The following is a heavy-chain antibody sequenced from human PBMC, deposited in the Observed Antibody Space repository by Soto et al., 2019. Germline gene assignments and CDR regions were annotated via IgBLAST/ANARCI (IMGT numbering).Heavy chain of an antibody. Sequence: QVQLVESGGGVVQPGRSLRLSCAASGFTFSSYAMHWVRQAPGKGLEWVAVISYDGSNKYYADSVKGRFTISRDNSKNTLYLQMNSLRAEDTAVYYCARDVPSYGYYYYYGMDVWGQGTTVTVSS. CDR1: GFTFSSYA. CDR3: ARDVPSYGYYYYYGMDV. CDR2: ISYDGSNK. D-gene: IGHD5-18*01. J-gene: IGHJ6*02. V-gene: IGHV3-30-3*01.